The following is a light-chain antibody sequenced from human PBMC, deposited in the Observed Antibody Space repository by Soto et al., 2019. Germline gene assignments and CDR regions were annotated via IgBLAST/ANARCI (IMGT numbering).Light chain of an antibody. CDR1: QSVSSY. J-gene: IGKJ5*01. CDR2: DAS. V-gene: IGKV3-11*01. Sequence: EIVLTQSPATLSLSPGERATLSCRASQSVSSYLAWYQQKPGQAPRLLIYDASNRATDIPARFSGSGSGTDFTLTISSLEPEDFAVYYCQQRSNWPITFGQGTRLENK. CDR3: QQRSNWPIT.